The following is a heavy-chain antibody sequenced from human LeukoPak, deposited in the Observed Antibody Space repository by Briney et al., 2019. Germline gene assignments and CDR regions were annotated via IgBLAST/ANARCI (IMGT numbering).Heavy chain of an antibody. D-gene: IGHD1-26*01. CDR1: GGSISSSSYY. J-gene: IGHJ4*02. Sequence: PSETLSLTCTVSGGSISSSSYYWGWIRQPPGKGLEWIGSIYYSGSTYYNPSLKSRVTISVDTSKNQFSLKLSSVTAADTAVYYCARESQWELVRAHMDYWGQGTLVTVSS. CDR2: IYYSGST. CDR3: ARESQWELVRAHMDY. V-gene: IGHV4-39*07.